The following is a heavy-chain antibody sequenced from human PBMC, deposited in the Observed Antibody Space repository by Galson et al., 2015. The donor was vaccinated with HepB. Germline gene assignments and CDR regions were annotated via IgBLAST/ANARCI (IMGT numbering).Heavy chain of an antibody. CDR3: ARRYPTSYGMDV. D-gene: IGHD5-12*01. V-gene: IGHV3-66*01. CDR1: GFTVSSNY. J-gene: IGHJ6*02. CDR2: IYSGGNT. Sequence: SLRLSCAASGFTVSSNYMGWVRQAPGKGLEWVSIIYSGGNTYYADSVKGRFTISRDNSKNTLYLQMNSLRAEDTAVYYCARRYPTSYGMDVWGQGTAVTVSS.